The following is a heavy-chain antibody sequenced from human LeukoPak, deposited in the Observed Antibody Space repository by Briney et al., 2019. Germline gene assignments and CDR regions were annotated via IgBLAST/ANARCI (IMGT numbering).Heavy chain of an antibody. CDR3: AKAAIRYTTRWNNFDY. V-gene: IGHV3-48*01. Sequence: PGGSLRLSCAASGFTFSSYGMTWVRQAPGKGLEWVSYISSSSSTIYYADSVKGRFTISRDNAKNSLYLQMNSLRAEDSAFYYCAKAAIRYTTRWNNFDYWGQGTLVTVSS. J-gene: IGHJ4*02. CDR1: GFTFSSYG. CDR2: ISSSSSTI. D-gene: IGHD2-2*02.